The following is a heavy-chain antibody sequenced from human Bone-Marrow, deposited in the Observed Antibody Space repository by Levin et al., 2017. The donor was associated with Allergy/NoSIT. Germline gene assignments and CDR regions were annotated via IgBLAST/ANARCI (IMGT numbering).Heavy chain of an antibody. CDR3: AKDRRAYSGSPDN. J-gene: IGHJ4*02. Sequence: GESLKISCAASGFTFSGHGMHWVRQAPDKGLEWVAVISYDGTDKYYADSVKGRFAISRDNSKNTLYLEMNSLRPEDTAVYYCAKDRRAYSGSPDNWGQGTLVTVSS. CDR1: GFTFSGHG. V-gene: IGHV3-30*18. CDR2: ISYDGTDK. D-gene: IGHD1-26*01.